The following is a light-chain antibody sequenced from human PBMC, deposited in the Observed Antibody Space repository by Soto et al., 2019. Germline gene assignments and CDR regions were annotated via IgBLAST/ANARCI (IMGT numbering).Light chain of an antibody. CDR3: QQSYSYTRM. CDR1: QVITND. CDR2: AAS. J-gene: IGKJ1*01. Sequence: DIQMTQSPSSLSASVGDRLSITCRASQVITNDLGWYQQKPGKAPKRLIYAASTLQSGVPSRFSGSGSGTDFTLTISSLQPEDSATYYCQQSYSYTRMFGQGTKVDIK. V-gene: IGKV1-17*01.